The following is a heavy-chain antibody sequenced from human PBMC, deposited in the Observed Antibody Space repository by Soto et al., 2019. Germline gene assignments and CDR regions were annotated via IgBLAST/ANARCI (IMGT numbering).Heavy chain of an antibody. V-gene: IGHV3-33*01. J-gene: IGHJ4*02. Sequence: QVQVVESGGGVVQPGGSLRLSCTTSGFTFTSYTMHWVRQVPGKGLEWVATFWYDASGQYYADSVKGRFTISRNPSRSTLYLHMDSLRAEDTARYYCAFGSWNHFYFDSWGQEILVTVSS. D-gene: IGHD6-13*01. CDR3: AFGSWNHFYFDS. CDR1: GFTFTSYT. CDR2: FWYDASGQ.